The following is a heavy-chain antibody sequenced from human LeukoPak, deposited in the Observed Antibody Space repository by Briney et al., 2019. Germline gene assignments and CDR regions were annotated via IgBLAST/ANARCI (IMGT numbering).Heavy chain of an antibody. CDR3: ARENYDFWSGYYPRYYYYYGMDV. CDR1: GYTFTSSG. V-gene: IGHV1-18*01. D-gene: IGHD3-3*01. J-gene: IGHJ6*02. Sequence: ASVKVSCKASGYTFTSSGISWVRQAPGQGLEWMGWISAYNGNTNYAQKLQGRVTMTTDTSTSTAYMELRSLRSDDTAVYYCARENYDFWSGYYPRYYYYYGMDVWGQGTTVTVSS. CDR2: ISAYNGNT.